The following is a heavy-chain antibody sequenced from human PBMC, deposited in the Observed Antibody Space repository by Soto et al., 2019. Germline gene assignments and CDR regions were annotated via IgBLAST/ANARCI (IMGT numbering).Heavy chain of an antibody. CDR1: GGSFSNSYYY. J-gene: IGHJ4*02. D-gene: IGHD2-8*01. CDR3: VSQRTSVLTQAYFDY. V-gene: IGHV4-39*01. CDR2: VYYRGRR. Sequence: SETLSLTCTVSGGSFSNSYYYWGWHSQSPGKGLEWIGSVYYRGRRYSKSSVKSRVTISVDTSKNQFSLNLNSVTSSDTAVYYCVSQRTSVLTQAYFDYWGPGALVTVSS.